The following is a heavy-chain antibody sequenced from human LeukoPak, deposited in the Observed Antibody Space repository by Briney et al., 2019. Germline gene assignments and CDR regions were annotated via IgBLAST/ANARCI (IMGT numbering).Heavy chain of an antibody. V-gene: IGHV3-23*01. Sequence: GGSLRLSCAGSGFTFSSYAMSWVRQPPGKGLEWVSSISRTGATTYFADSVKGRFTIARDNSKDTLYLQMNSLRAEDTAVYYCAKDRLRGAYFDYWGQGTLVTVSS. D-gene: IGHD5-12*01. J-gene: IGHJ4*02. CDR3: AKDRLRGAYFDY. CDR1: GFTFSSYA. CDR2: ISRTGATT.